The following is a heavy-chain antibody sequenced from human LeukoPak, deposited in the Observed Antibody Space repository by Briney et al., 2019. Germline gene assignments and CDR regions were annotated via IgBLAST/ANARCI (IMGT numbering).Heavy chain of an antibody. Sequence: SETLSLTCTVSGGSISSGSYYWGWIRQPPGKGLEWIGSIYYSGSTYYNPFLKSRVTISIDTSKNQYSLKLNSVTAADTAVYYCARLVRYCTSNSCYPFDYWGQGTLVTVSS. V-gene: IGHV4-39*01. CDR1: GGSISSGSYY. CDR3: ARLVRYCTSNSCYPFDY. J-gene: IGHJ4*02. CDR2: IYYSGST. D-gene: IGHD2-2*01.